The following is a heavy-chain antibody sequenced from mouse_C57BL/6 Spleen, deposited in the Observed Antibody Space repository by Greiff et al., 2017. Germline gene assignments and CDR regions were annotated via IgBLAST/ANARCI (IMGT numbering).Heavy chain of an antibody. J-gene: IGHJ2*01. CDR2: IYPGSGST. Sequence: QVQLKQPGAELVKPGASVKMSCKASGYTFTSYWITWVKQRPGQGLEWIGDIYPGSGSTNYNEKFKSKATLTVDTSSSTAYMQLSSLTSEDSAVYYCARHYGNRANWDVGYWGQGTTLTVSS. CDR1: GYTFTSYW. CDR3: ARHYGNRANWDVGY. D-gene: IGHD2-1*01. V-gene: IGHV1-55*01.